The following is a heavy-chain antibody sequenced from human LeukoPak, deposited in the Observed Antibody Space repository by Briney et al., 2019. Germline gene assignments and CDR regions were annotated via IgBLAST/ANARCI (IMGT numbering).Heavy chain of an antibody. CDR3: AKDATFGGVLGIYYVGN. V-gene: IGHV3-23*01. J-gene: IGHJ4*02. D-gene: IGHD3-16*01. CDR1: GFTFSSYG. Sequence: PGGSLRLSCAASGFTFSSYGMSWVRQSPGKGLEWVSGISGSGGSTNYADCVKGRFTISRDNSKNTLYLQMNSLRAEDTAVYYCAKDATFGGVLGIYYVGNWGQGTLVTLSS. CDR2: ISGSGGST.